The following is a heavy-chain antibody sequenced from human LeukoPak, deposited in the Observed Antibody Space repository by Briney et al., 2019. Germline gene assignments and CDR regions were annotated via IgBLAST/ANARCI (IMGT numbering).Heavy chain of an antibody. Sequence: PSETLSLTCTVSGGSISSYYWSWIRQPPGKGLEWIGYIYYSGATNYNPSLRSRVTISVDTSNNQFSLKLSSVTAADTAIYYCARKSATSGRYGWYFDYWGQGALVTVSS. D-gene: IGHD1-26*01. V-gene: IGHV4-59*01. CDR2: IYYSGAT. CDR3: ARKSATSGRYGWYFDY. J-gene: IGHJ4*02. CDR1: GGSISSYY.